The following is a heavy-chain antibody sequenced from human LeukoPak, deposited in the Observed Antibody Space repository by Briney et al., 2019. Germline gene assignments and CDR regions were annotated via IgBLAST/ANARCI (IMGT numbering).Heavy chain of an antibody. J-gene: IGHJ4*02. D-gene: IGHD6-19*01. CDR3: ASSSSGWYDY. CDR1: GFTFSNYW. Sequence: GGSLRLSCEGSGFTFSNYWMTWVRQAPEKGLEWVATIKQDGSEEYYVDSVKGRFTISRDNAKNSLYLQMNSLRAEDTAVYYCASSSSGWYDYWGQGTLVTVSS. V-gene: IGHV3-7*01. CDR2: IKQDGSEE.